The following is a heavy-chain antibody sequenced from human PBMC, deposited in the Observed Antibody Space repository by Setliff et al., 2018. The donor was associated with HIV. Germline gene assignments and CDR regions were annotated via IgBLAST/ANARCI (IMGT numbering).Heavy chain of an antibody. CDR2: IWHSGTT. D-gene: IGHD2-2*01. CDR1: GYSIASDYY. J-gene: IGHJ5*02. V-gene: IGHV4-38-2*02. Sequence: SETLSLTCDVLGYSIASDYYWSWIRQSPEKGLEGIASIWHSGTTYYNPSLGNRVTISVDTSKNQLSMKVTSVTAADTGVYYCARDGATSNWDKKVLDAWGQGTRVTVS. CDR3: ARDGATSNWDKKVLDA.